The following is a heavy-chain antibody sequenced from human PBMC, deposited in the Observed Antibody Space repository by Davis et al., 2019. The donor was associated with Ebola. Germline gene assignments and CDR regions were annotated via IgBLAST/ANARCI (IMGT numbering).Heavy chain of an antibody. CDR1: GGSFSGYY. V-gene: IGHV4-59*08. CDR2: IYYSGST. Sequence: MPSETLSLTCAVYGGSFSGYYWSWIRQPPGKGLEWIGYIYYSGSTNYNPSLKSRVTISVDTSKNQFSLKLSSVTAADTAVYYCARSRVTYYYDSSVYYARGGWFDPWGQGTLVTVSS. J-gene: IGHJ5*02. D-gene: IGHD3-22*01. CDR3: ARSRVTYYYDSSVYYARGGWFDP.